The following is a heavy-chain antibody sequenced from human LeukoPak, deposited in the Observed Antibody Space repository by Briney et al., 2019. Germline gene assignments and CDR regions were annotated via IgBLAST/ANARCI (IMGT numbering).Heavy chain of an antibody. CDR3: ARADSNWHLYYFDY. Sequence: GGSLRLSCAASGFTFSSYAVNWVRQAPGKGLECVSGISGSGGSTYYADSVKGRFTISRDNSKNTLYVQMNSLRAEDTAVYYCARADSNWHLYYFDYWGQGALVTVSS. J-gene: IGHJ4*02. V-gene: IGHV3-23*01. CDR2: ISGSGGST. CDR1: GFTFSSYA. D-gene: IGHD6-13*01.